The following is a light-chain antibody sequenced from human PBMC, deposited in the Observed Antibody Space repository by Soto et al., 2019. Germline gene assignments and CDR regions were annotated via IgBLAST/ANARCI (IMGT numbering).Light chain of an antibody. CDR1: SSDVGGYNY. J-gene: IGLJ3*02. CDR3: SSYTSSSTLWV. Sequence: QSALTQPASVSGSPGQSITISCTGTSSDVGGYNYVSWYQQHPGKAPKLMIYDVSNRPPGVSNRFSGSKSGNTASLTISGLQAEDEADYYCSSYTSSSTLWVFGGGTKVTVL. V-gene: IGLV2-14*01. CDR2: DVS.